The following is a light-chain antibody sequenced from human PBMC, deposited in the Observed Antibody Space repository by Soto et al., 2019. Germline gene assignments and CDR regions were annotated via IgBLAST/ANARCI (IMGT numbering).Light chain of an antibody. CDR3: QSYDNSLSGSEGYV. CDR2: GDS. Sequence: QSVLTQPPSVSGAPGQRVTISCTGSSSNIGAGYDVHWYQQLPGTAPKLLIYGDSNRPSGVPDRFSGSKSGTSASLAITGLQAEDEADYYCQSYDNSLSGSEGYVFGTGTKLTVL. J-gene: IGLJ1*01. V-gene: IGLV1-40*01. CDR1: SSNIGAGYD.